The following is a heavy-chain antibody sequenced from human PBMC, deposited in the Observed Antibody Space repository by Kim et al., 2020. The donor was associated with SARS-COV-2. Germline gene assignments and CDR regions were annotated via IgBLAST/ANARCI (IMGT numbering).Heavy chain of an antibody. J-gene: IGHJ6*02. D-gene: IGHD2-8*01. CDR3: ARDRRPSVYRGLDA. CDR2: INQDGSLK. V-gene: IGHV3-7*01. Sequence: GGSLRLSCAASGFSFSDYWMSWVRQAPGKGLVWVANINQDGSLKYYVDSVKGRFTISRDDDKKSLYLHMNSLRAEATAVYYCARDRRPSVYRGLDAWGQG. CDR1: GFSFSDYW.